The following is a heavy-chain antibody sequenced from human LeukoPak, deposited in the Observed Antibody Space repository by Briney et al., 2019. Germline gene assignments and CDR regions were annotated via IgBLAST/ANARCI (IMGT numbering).Heavy chain of an antibody. Sequence: GGSLRLSCAASGFTFDDYGMSWVRQAPGKGLEWVSGINWNGGSTGYADSVKGRFTISRDNAKNSLYLQMNSLRAEDTALYYCARDTYYYDSSGYRGFDYWGQGTLVTVSS. D-gene: IGHD3-22*01. CDR2: INWNGGST. J-gene: IGHJ4*02. CDR3: ARDTYYYDSSGYRGFDY. CDR1: GFTFDDYG. V-gene: IGHV3-20*04.